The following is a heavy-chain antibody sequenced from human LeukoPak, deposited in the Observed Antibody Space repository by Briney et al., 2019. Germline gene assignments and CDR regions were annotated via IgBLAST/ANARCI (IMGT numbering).Heavy chain of an antibody. V-gene: IGHV3-30*18. CDR3: AKESTEGDYGDYADAFDI. Sequence: GGSLRLSCAASGFTFDDYAIHWVRQAPGKGLEWVAVISYDGSNKYYADSVKGRFTISRDNSKNTLYLQMNSLRAEDTAVYYCAKESTEGDYGDYADAFDIWGQGTMVTVSS. CDR1: GFTFDDYA. CDR2: ISYDGSNK. J-gene: IGHJ3*02. D-gene: IGHD4-17*01.